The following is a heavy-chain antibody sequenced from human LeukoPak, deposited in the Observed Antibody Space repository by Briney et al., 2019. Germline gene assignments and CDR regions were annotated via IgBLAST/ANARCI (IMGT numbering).Heavy chain of an antibody. Sequence: PGESLKISCKGSGYSFTTYWIAWVRQMPGKGLEWMGIIHPGDSDTKYNPSFEGQVTISADKSVSTAYLQWSSLEASDTALYYCARRGSPPIDFDYWGQGTLVTVSS. J-gene: IGHJ4*02. CDR3: ARRGSPPIDFDY. CDR2: IHPGDSDT. V-gene: IGHV5-51*01. CDR1: GYSFTTYW.